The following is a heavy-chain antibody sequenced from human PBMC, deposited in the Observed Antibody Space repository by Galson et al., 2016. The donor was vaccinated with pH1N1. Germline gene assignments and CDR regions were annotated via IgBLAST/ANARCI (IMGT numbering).Heavy chain of an antibody. D-gene: IGHD5-18*01. Sequence: SETLSLTCTVSGDSISSNAYYWGWIRQPPGRGLEWIASIYYSGSTYYSPSFKSRVAISIDTSKDQFSLILRSVTAADTAVYYCARNTTDIQTFDFWGQGTLVTVST. J-gene: IGHJ4*02. CDR3: ARNTTDIQTFDF. CDR1: GDSISSNAYY. CDR2: IYYSGST. V-gene: IGHV4-39*01.